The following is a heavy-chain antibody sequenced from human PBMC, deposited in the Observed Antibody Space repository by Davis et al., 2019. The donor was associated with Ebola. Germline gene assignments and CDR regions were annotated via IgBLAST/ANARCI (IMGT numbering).Heavy chain of an antibody. CDR3: TTPGGQDSGYDVFDI. D-gene: IGHD5-12*01. CDR2: VSTYSGHT. Sequence: AASVKVSCKASGYTFANYRISWVRQAPGQGLEWMGWVSTYSGHTNFAQNVQGRVTMTTDTSTGTAFLELRSLRSEDTALYYCTTPGGQDSGYDVFDIWGQGTMVTVSS. V-gene: IGHV1-18*01. J-gene: IGHJ3*02. CDR1: GYTFANYR.